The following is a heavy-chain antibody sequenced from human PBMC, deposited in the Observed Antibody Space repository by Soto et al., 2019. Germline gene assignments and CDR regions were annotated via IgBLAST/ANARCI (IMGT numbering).Heavy chain of an antibody. CDR2: FYSGGSS. J-gene: IGHJ4*02. D-gene: IGHD3-22*01. V-gene: IGHV3-53*02. CDR3: ASAPEIVGANYFDF. CDR1: GFTVFSAY. Sequence: EVQLVETGGGLIQPGGSLRLSCAASGFTVFSAYMNWVRQAPGKGLEWVAVFYSGGSSYYADSVKGRFTISRDTSKNTVDLHMDSLRADDTAVYYCASAPEIVGANYFDFWGQGSLVTVSS.